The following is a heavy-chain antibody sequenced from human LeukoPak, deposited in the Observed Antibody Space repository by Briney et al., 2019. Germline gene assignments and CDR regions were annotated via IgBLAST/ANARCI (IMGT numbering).Heavy chain of an antibody. CDR2: IRYDGSNK. CDR1: GFTFSSYG. CDR3: AKDRVGLAAAGIEFDY. D-gene: IGHD6-13*01. J-gene: IGHJ4*02. V-gene: IGHV3-30*02. Sequence: GGSLRLSCAASGFTFSSYGMHWVRQAPGKGLEWVAFIRYDGSNKYYADSVKGRFTISRDNSKNTLYLQMNSLRAEDTAVYYCAKDRVGLAAAGIEFDYWGQGTLVTVSS.